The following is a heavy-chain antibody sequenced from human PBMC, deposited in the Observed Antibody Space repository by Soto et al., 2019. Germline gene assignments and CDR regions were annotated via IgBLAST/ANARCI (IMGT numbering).Heavy chain of an antibody. Sequence: EAQLVESGGGLVQPGGSLRLSCAASGISFIRYAMTWVRQAPGKGLEWVANIKDGGGAKYYVDSVRGRFTISRDNAKNSLFPQLTNLRAEDSALYYFVRPPDPGGNAILTRWGQGTVVTVSS. J-gene: IGHJ4*02. V-gene: IGHV3-7*05. CDR3: VRPPDPGGNAILTR. CDR1: GISFIRYA. D-gene: IGHD3-9*01. CDR2: IKDGGGAK.